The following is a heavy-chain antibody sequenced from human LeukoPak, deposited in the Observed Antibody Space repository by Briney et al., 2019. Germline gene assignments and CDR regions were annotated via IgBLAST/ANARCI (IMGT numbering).Heavy chain of an antibody. CDR3: ARDQYDTWSRRGNFDS. J-gene: IGHJ4*02. V-gene: IGHV3-7*03. Sequence: GALRLSCVASGFTFGKYWMSWVRQAPGKGLEWVANIKLDGSEKNYVDSVKGRFTISRDNTKNSLYLQMNSLRVEDTAVFYCARDQYDTWSRRGNFDSWGQGTLVIVSS. CDR2: IKLDGSEK. CDR1: GFTFGKYW. D-gene: IGHD3-3*01.